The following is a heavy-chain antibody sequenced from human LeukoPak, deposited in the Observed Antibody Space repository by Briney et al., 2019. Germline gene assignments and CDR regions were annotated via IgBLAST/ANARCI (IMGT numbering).Heavy chain of an antibody. D-gene: IGHD6-19*01. CDR1: GYTFTSYG. CDR3: ARESDIAVAGTGFDN. V-gene: IGHV1-18*01. Sequence: ASVKVSCKASGYTFTSYGISWVRQAPGQALKWMGWISGYNGNTNYAQKLQGRVTMTTDTSTSTAYMELRSLRSDDTAVYYCARESDIAVAGTGFDNWGQGTLVTVSS. J-gene: IGHJ4*02. CDR2: ISGYNGNT.